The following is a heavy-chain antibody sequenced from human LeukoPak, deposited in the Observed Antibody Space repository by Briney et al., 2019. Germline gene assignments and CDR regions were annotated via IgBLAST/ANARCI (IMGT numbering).Heavy chain of an antibody. CDR2: MNPNSGNT. CDR1: GGTFSSYA. J-gene: IGHJ5*02. D-gene: IGHD6-25*01. Sequence: ASVKVSCKASGGTFSSYAISWVRQATGQGLEWMGWMNPNSGNTGYAQKFQGRVTMTRNTSISTAYMELSSLRSEDTAVYYCARGPRFTASWFDPWGQGTLVTGSS. CDR3: ARGPRFTASWFDP. V-gene: IGHV1-8*02.